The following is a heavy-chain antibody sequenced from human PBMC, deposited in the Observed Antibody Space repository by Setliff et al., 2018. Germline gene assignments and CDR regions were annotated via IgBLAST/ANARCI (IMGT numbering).Heavy chain of an antibody. CDR2: MNPNNDDT. V-gene: IGHV1-8*01. D-gene: IGHD6-19*01. CDR3: ARGRGFSGLESTVDFFEY. CDR1: GYRFNTHD. J-gene: IGHJ4*02. Sequence: VKVSCKASGYRFNTHDINWVRQAPGQGLEWMGWMNPNNDDTGSAHKFRDRVTMTVNRAISTAYLELSGLTPDDTAVYFCARGRGFSGLESTVDFFEYWGPGTLVTVSS.